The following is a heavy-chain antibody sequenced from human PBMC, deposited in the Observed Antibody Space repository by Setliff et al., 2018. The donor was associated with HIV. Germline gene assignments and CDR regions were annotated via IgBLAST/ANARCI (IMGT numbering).Heavy chain of an antibody. CDR1: GYSLTELS. D-gene: IGHD6-6*01. CDR3: AGDAPGNTEAAPGF. CDR2: FDPEDDET. J-gene: IGHJ4*02. V-gene: IGHV1-24*01. Sequence: ASVKVSCKVSGYSLTELSIHWVRQAPGEGLEWMGGFDPEDDETVYAEKFQGRVTMTEDTSTDTAYMALSSLRSDDTAVYFCAGDAPGNTEAAPGFWGQGTLVTVSS.